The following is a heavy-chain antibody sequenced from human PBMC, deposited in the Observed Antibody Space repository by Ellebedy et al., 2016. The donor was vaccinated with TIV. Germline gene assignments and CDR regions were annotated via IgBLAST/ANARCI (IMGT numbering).Heavy chain of an antibody. CDR3: ARDHPLGIENFDY. CDR1: GFTAFNFA. J-gene: IGHJ4*02. CDR2: IKGDGSEQ. D-gene: IGHD7-27*01. V-gene: IGHV3-7*01. Sequence: GESLKISCEASGFTAFNFAMSWVRQAPGKGLEWVAIIKGDGSEQHYVDSVKGRFTISRDNARNTLYLQMNSLRAEDTAVYYCARDHPLGIENFDYWGQGTLVTVSS.